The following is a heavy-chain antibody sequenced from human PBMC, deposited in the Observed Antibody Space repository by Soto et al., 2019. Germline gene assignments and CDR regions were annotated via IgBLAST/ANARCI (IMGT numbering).Heavy chain of an antibody. Sequence: EVQLEQSGGGLVQPGESLRLSCAASGFVFSDYYMHWVRQVPWKAPVGVARIRDDGKNTTYADSVKDRFTISRDNAKDTLYLQMSNLRPEDTAVYYCPRGPRPSSIGTGAYWGRGTQVPVSS. J-gene: IGHJ4*02. V-gene: IGHV3-74*03. CDR1: GFVFSDYY. D-gene: IGHD3-10*01. CDR2: IRDDGKNT. CDR3: PRGPRPSSIGTGAY.